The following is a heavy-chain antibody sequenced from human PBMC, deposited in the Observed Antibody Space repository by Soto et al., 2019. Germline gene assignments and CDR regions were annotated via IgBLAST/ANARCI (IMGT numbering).Heavy chain of an antibody. CDR2: INPNSGGT. V-gene: IGHV1-2*04. CDR3: AEKKLAVLPLGGYFYYYNTGLAV. J-gene: IGHJ6*02. D-gene: IGHD6-6*01. Sequence: ASVKVSCKASGYTFTGYYMHWVRQAPGQGLEWMGWINPNSGGTNYAQKFQGWVTMTRDTSISTAYMELSRLRSDDTAVFYWAEKKLAVLPLGGYFYYYNTGLAVGGQGPT. CDR1: GYTFTGYY.